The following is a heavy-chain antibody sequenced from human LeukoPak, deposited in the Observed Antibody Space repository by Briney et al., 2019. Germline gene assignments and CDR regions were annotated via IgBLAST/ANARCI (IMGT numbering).Heavy chain of an antibody. Sequence: YWIGWVRQMPGKGLEWIGEINHSGSTNYNPSLKSRVTISVDTFKNQFSLKLSSVTAADTAVYYCARGPPYYDFWSGYVGVIDPWGQGTLVTVSS. J-gene: IGHJ5*02. CDR3: ARGPPYYDFWSGYVGVIDP. V-gene: IGHV4-34*01. CDR1: Y. D-gene: IGHD3-3*01. CDR2: INHSGST.